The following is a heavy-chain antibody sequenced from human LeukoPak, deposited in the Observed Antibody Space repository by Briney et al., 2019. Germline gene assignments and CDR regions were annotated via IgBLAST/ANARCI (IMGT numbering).Heavy chain of an antibody. Sequence: GGSLRLSCAASGFTFSSYAMSWVRQAPGKGLEWVSAISGICGSTYYADSVEGRFTISRDNSKNTLYLQMSRLRDEDTAVYYCAKDRSSWYNWFDPWGQGTLVTVSS. CDR3: AKDRSSWYNWFDP. V-gene: IGHV3-23*01. CDR2: ISGICGST. CDR1: GFTFSSYA. J-gene: IGHJ5*02. D-gene: IGHD6-13*01.